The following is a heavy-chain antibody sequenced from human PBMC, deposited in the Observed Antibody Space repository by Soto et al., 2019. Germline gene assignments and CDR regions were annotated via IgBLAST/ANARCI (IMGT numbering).Heavy chain of an antibody. V-gene: IGHV4-31*03. CDR3: AASYCTNGVCYPRNYYYFMDV. Sequence: QVQLQESGPGLVKPSQTLSLTCTVSGGSISSGGYYWSWIRQHPGKGLEWIGYIYYSGSTYYNPSLKTRVTISVYTSKNHFSLKLSSVTAADTAVYYGAASYCTNGVCYPRNYYYFMDVWGKGTTVTVSS. CDR2: IYYSGST. D-gene: IGHD2-8*01. CDR1: GGSISSGGYY. J-gene: IGHJ6*03.